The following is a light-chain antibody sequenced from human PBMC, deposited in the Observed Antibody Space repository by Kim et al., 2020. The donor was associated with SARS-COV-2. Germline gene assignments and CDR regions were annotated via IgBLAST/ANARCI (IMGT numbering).Light chain of an antibody. Sequence: SYELTQPLSVSVALGQTATITCGGNNIGGKNVHWYQQKTGQAPVLAMYRDSIRPSGIPERFSGSNSGNTATLTISRAQAGDEADYYCQVWDSNTVVFGGG. CDR3: QVWDSNTVV. J-gene: IGLJ2*01. CDR2: RDS. V-gene: IGLV3-9*01. CDR1: NIGGKN.